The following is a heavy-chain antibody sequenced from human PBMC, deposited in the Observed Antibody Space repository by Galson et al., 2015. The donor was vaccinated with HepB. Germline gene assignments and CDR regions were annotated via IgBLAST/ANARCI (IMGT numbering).Heavy chain of an antibody. V-gene: IGHV3-33*01. CDR3: ARYYGNYRAFDS. Sequence: SLRLSCAASGSAFSSHGMHWVRQAPGKGLEWVALIWFDGSKDYYADSVKGRFTISRDNSNNMLYLQMNNLRVDDTAVYYCARYYGNYRAFDSWGQGTLVTASS. CDR2: IWFDGSKD. J-gene: IGHJ4*02. D-gene: IGHD4-11*01. CDR1: GSAFSSHG.